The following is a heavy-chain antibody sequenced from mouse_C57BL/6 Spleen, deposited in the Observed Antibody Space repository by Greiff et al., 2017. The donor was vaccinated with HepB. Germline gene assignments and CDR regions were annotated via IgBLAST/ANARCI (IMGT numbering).Heavy chain of an antibody. D-gene: IGHD2-3*01. CDR2: ISYSGST. V-gene: IGHV3-8*01. CDR3: ARYLYDPRYFDV. J-gene: IGHJ1*03. Sequence: EVKLVESGPGLAKPSQTLSLSCSVTGYSITSDYWNWIRKFPGNKLEYMGYISYSGSTYYNPSTKSRISITRDTSKNQYYLQLNSVTTEDTATYYCARYLYDPRYFDVWGTGTTVTVSS. CDR1: GYSITSDY.